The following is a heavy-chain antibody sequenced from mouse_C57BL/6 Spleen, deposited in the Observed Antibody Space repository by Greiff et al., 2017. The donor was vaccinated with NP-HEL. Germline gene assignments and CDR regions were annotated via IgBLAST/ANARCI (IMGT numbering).Heavy chain of an antibody. Sequence: EVQLVESGGDLVKPGGSLKLSCAASGFTFSSYGMSWVRQTPDKRLEWVATISSGGSYTYYPDSVKGRFTISRDNAKNTLYLQMSSLKSEDTAMYYCAREVTGTGYFDVWGTGTTVTVSS. V-gene: IGHV5-6*01. J-gene: IGHJ1*03. CDR2: ISSGGSYT. CDR3: AREVTGTGYFDV. CDR1: GFTFSSYG. D-gene: IGHD4-1*01.